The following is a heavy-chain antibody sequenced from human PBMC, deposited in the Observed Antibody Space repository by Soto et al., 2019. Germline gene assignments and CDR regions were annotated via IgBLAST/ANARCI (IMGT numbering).Heavy chain of an antibody. J-gene: IGHJ4*02. Sequence: VGSLRLSCAASGFTFSDYYMSWIRQAPGKGLEWISYISGSSSSHTNYADSVKGRFTVSRDNAKNSLFLQMNSLRAEDTAVYYCARATGYTYYYTSGSYWFDYWGQGTLVTVSS. CDR3: ARATGYTYYYTSGSYWFDY. V-gene: IGHV3-11*06. CDR1: GFTFSDYY. D-gene: IGHD3-10*01. CDR2: ISGSSSSHT.